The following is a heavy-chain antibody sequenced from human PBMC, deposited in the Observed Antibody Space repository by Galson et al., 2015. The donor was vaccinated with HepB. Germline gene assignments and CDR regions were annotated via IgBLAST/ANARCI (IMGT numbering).Heavy chain of an antibody. V-gene: IGHV3-21*01. D-gene: IGHD5-12*01. CDR3: ARGVEWLQGFDY. J-gene: IGHJ4*02. CDR2: ISSSSSYI. CDR1: GFTFSSYS. Sequence: SLRLSCAASGFTFSSYSMNWVRQAPGKGLEWVSSISSSSSYIYYADSVKGRFTISRDNAKNSLYLQMNSLRAEDTAVYYCARGVEWLQGFDYWGQGTLVTVSS.